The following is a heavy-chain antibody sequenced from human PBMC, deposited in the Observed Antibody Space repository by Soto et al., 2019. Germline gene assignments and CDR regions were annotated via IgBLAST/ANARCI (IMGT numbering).Heavy chain of an antibody. D-gene: IGHD3-22*01. CDR1: GCTFSSYW. V-gene: IGHV3-7*03. CDR2: IKPDGSEK. CDR3: AKGSAYYYDSSGYLDY. J-gene: IGHJ4*02. Sequence: GGSLRLSCAASGCTFSSYWMSWVRQAPGKGLEWVANIKPDGSEKIYADSVKGRFTISRDNAKNSLYLQMNSLRAEDTALYYCAKGSAYYYDSSGYLDYWGQGTLVTVSS.